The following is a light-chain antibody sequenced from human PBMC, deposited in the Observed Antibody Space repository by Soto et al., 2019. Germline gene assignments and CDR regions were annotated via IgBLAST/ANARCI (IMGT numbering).Light chain of an antibody. J-gene: IGLJ3*02. CDR3: ALYMGSGIWV. Sequence: QTVVTQEPSFSVSPGGTVTLTCGLRSGSVSISYHPSWYQQTPGQAPRTIIYNTNTRSSGVPDRFSGSILGNKAALTITGAQADDESNYYCALYMGSGIWVFGGGTQL. V-gene: IGLV8-61*01. CDR2: NTN. CDR1: SGSVSISYH.